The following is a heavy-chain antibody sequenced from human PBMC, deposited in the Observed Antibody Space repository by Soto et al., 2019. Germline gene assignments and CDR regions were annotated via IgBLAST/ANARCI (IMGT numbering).Heavy chain of an antibody. D-gene: IGHD5-18*01. V-gene: IGHV1-69*12. CDR3: AREGRYSYGADYFDY. CDR2: IIPIFGTA. Sequence: QVQLVQSGAEVKKPGSSVKVSCKASGATFSSYAISWVRQAPGQGLEWMGGIIPIFGTANYAQKFQGRVTITADESTSTAYMELSSLRSEDTAVYYCAREGRYSYGADYFDYWGQGTLVTVSS. J-gene: IGHJ4*02. CDR1: GATFSSYA.